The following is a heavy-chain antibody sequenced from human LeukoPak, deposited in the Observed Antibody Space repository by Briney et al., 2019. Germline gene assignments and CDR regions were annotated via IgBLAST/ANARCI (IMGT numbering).Heavy chain of an antibody. J-gene: IGHJ5*02. D-gene: IGHD3-9*01. CDR3: AGPHNYDVLTGTENWFDP. CDR2: IRFDGSNK. V-gene: IGHV3-30*02. CDR1: GFTFSSYG. Sequence: GGSLRLSCAASGFTFSSYGMNWVRQAPGKGLEWVAFIRFDGSNKYYADSVKGRFTVSRDNSRNTLYLLMNSLRIEDTAVYYCAGPHNYDVLTGTENWFDPWGQGTLVTVSS.